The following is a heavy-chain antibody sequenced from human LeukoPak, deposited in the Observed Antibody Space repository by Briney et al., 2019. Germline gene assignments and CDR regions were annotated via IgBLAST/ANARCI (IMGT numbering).Heavy chain of an antibody. V-gene: IGHV3-30*04. D-gene: IGHD6-13*01. CDR2: ISYDGSNK. CDR1: GFTFSSYA. Sequence: GGSLRLSCAASGFTFSSYAMHWVRQAPGKGLEWVAVISYDGSNKYYADSVKGRFTISRDNSKNTLYLQMNSLRAEDTAVYYCARGPPPPHSSHWFDPWGQGTLVTVSS. CDR3: ARGPPPPHSSHWFDP. J-gene: IGHJ5*02.